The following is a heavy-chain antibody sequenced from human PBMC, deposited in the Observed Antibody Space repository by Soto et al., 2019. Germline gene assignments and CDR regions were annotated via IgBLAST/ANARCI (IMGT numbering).Heavy chain of an antibody. J-gene: IGHJ4*02. CDR1: GSSISSYY. Sequence: PSETLSLTCTVSGSSISSYYWSWIRPPPGKGLEWIGYIYYSGSNNYNPSLKSRVTISVNTSENQFSLKLSSVTAADTAVYYCARHIALSRSVPFDYWGQGTLVTVSS. CDR3: ARHIALSRSVPFDY. CDR2: IYYSGSN. D-gene: IGHD2-8*02. V-gene: IGHV4-59*08.